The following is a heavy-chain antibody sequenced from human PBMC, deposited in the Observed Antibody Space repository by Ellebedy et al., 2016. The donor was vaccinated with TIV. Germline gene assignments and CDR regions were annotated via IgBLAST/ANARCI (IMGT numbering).Heavy chain of an antibody. J-gene: IGHJ6*02. V-gene: IGHV1-69*13. CDR2: IIPIFGIV. CDR3: ARGYCSAATCPYGMDV. CDR1: GGTFSSRA. Sequence: SVKVSCXASGGTFSSRAVSWVRQAPGQGLEWMGGIIPIFGIVNYEQKLQGRLTITADESRTTAYMELSSLRSEDTAVYYCARGYCSAATCPYGMDVWGQGTTVTVSS. D-gene: IGHD2-15*01.